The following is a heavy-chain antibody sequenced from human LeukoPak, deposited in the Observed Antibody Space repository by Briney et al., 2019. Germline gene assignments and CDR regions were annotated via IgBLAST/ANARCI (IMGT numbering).Heavy chain of an antibody. CDR2: INHSGST. CDR3: ARGHSSGWYLDAFDI. D-gene: IGHD3-22*01. CDR1: GGSFSGYY. J-gene: IGHJ3*02. V-gene: IGHV4-34*01. Sequence: SETLSLTCAVYGGSFSGYYWSWIRQPPGKGLEWIGEINHSGSTNYNPSLKSRVTISVDTSKNQFSLKLSSVTAADTAVYYCARGHSSGWYLDAFDIWGQGTVVTVSS.